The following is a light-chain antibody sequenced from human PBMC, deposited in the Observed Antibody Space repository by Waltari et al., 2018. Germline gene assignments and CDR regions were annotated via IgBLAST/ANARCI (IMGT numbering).Light chain of an antibody. CDR1: QSVSSSY. Sequence: DIVLTQSPGTLSLSPGERATLSCRASQSVSSSYLAWYQQKAGQAPRLLIYGASSRATGIPDRFSGSGSGTDFTLTISRLEPADFAVYYCQQYDSSSSLTFGGGTEVDIK. J-gene: IGKJ4*01. V-gene: IGKV3-20*01. CDR3: QQYDSSSSLT. CDR2: GAS.